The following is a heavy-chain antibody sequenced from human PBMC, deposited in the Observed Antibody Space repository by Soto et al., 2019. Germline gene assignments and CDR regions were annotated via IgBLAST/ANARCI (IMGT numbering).Heavy chain of an antibody. CDR2: IIPLFRKT. J-gene: IGHJ6*02. V-gene: IGHV1-69*01. CDR1: GDMFRNSA. Sequence: QVQLVQSGAEVKRPGSSVKVSCKASGDMFRNSAFTWVRQAPGQGLAWMGVIIPLFRKTDVAQKFQGRVNLTADESTRSLYMEVSSLTSEDTAVYFCARARLSNGDPNIYFFYGLDVWCQGTTITVSS. D-gene: IGHD3-10*01. CDR3: ARARLSNGDPNIYFFYGLDV.